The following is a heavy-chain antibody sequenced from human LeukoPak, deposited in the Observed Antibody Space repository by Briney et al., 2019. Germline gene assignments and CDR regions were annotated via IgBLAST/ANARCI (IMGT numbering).Heavy chain of an antibody. CDR1: GFTFSSYG. J-gene: IGHJ4*02. CDR2: IRYDGSNK. Sequence: AGGSLRLSCAASGFTFSSYGMRWVRQAPGKGLEWVAFIRYDGSNKYYADPVKGRFTISRDNSDNTLYLQMNSLRAEDTAVYCCAKPALYYGDYVATWGRFDYWGQGTLVTVSS. CDR3: AKPALYYGDYVATWGRFDY. V-gene: IGHV3-30*02. D-gene: IGHD4-17*01.